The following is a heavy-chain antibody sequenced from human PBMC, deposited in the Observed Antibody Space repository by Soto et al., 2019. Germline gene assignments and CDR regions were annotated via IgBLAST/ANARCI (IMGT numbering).Heavy chain of an antibody. D-gene: IGHD2-2*02. CDR3: ARGGGGSYGSSTSCYTWGFDY. V-gene: IGHV3-74*01. J-gene: IGHJ4*01. CDR1: GFTFSSYW. CDR2: INSDGSST. Sequence: GGSLRLSCAASGFTFSSYWMHWVRQAPGKGLVWVSRINSDGSSTSYADSVKGRFTISRDNAKNTLYLQMNSLRAEDTAVYYCARGGGGSYGSSTSCYTWGFDYWGQGTLVAVSS.